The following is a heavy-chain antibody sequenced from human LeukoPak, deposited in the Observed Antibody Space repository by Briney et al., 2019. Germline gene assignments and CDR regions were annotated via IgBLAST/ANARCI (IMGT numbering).Heavy chain of an antibody. J-gene: IGHJ4*02. D-gene: IGHD1-26*01. Sequence: GGSLRLSSAASGFTFSSYGMHWVRQAPGKGLEWVAFIRYDGSNKYYADSVKGRFTISRDNSKNTLYLQMNSLRAEDTAVYYCAKDQLGEELLGDYWGQGTLVTVSS. V-gene: IGHV3-30*02. CDR2: IRYDGSNK. CDR3: AKDQLGEELLGDY. CDR1: GFTFSSYG.